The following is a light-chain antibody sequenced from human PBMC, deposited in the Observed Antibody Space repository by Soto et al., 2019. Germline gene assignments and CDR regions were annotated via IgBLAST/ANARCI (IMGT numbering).Light chain of an antibody. J-gene: IGKJ4*01. CDR2: DAS. Sequence: DIQMTQSPSTLSASVGDTVTITCRASQSISTWLAWYQQKPGKAPNLLIYDASSLQSGVPSRFSGSGSGTEFTLTISSLQPDDFATYYCQQYNIYSTFGGGTKVEIK. CDR3: QQYNIYST. V-gene: IGKV1-5*01. CDR1: QSISTW.